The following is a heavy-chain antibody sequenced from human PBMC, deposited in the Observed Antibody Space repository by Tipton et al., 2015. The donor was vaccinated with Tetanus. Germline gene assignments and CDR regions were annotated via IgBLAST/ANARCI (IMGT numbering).Heavy chain of an antibody. D-gene: IGHD2-2*01. J-gene: IGHJ5*02. Sequence: TLSLTCTVSGDSISSSEYYWGWIRQPPGEGLEWIASVYYDGSAYTNPSLKSQIAISIDTSGSHFSLKVHSVTAADTAFYYCTRHVVEAVPRWFDPWGQGTLVTVSS. CDR2: VYYDGSA. CDR1: GDSISSSEYY. V-gene: IGHV4-39*01. CDR3: TRHVVEAVPRWFDP.